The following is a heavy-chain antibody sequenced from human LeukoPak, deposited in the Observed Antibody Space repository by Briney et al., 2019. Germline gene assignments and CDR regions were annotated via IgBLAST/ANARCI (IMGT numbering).Heavy chain of an antibody. Sequence: GRSLRPSCAVSGFSFSNAWIGWGRHAPQEGRECVSAISRDGGTQYPPDSVKGIITISKDNSKNTLYLQMSSLRPEDTAVYYCVKDQVLRGSGSYGDYWGQGTLVTVSS. D-gene: IGHD3-10*02. CDR3: VKDQVLRGSGSYGDY. J-gene: IGHJ4*02. CDR1: GFSFSNAW. CDR2: ISRDGGTQ. V-gene: IGHV3-64D*09.